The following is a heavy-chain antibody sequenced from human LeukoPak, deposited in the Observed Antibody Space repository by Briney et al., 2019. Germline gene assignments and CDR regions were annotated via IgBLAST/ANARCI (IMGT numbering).Heavy chain of an antibody. CDR2: ISAGGGST. Sequence: GGSLRLSCAASGFTFSSYAMSWVRQAPGKGLEWVSAISAGGGSTYYADSVKGRFTISRDISKNTLYLQTNSLRAEDTAVYYCAKEDWYSFDYWGQGTLVTVSS. J-gene: IGHJ4*02. CDR1: GFTFSSYA. V-gene: IGHV3-23*01. D-gene: IGHD3-9*01. CDR3: AKEDWYSFDY.